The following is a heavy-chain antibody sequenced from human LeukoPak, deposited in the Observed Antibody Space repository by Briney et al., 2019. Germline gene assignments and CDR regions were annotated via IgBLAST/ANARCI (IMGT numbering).Heavy chain of an antibody. J-gene: IGHJ6*02. V-gene: IGHV4-59*02. CDR2: IHNSGRT. CDR3: ARAHGSGSYMGMDV. CDR1: GGSVSSYY. Sequence: SSETLSLTCSVSGGSVSSYYWSWIRQSPGKGLEWIGYIHNSGRTNYNPSLKSRVTISVDASKNQFSLKLSSVTAADTAVYYCARAHGSGSYMGMDVWGQGTTVTVSS. D-gene: IGHD3-10*01.